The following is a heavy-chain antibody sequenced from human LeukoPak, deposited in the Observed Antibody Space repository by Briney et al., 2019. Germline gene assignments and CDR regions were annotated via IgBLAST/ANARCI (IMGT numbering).Heavy chain of an antibody. CDR1: GFIFSHHG. J-gene: IGHJ4*01. CDR3: ARDAQRGFDYSNSLKY. V-gene: IGHV3-33*01. CDR2: IWSDGTNR. D-gene: IGHD4-11*01. Sequence: GGSLTLSCAASGFIFSHHGMHWVRQAPGKGLERVAVIWSDGTNRFYADSVKGRFTISRDNSQNTVFLQMDSLRVKDTAIYYCARDAQRGFDYSNSLKYWGHGTLVTVSS.